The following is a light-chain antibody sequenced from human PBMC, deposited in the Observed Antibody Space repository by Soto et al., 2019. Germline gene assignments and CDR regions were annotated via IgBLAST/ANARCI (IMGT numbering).Light chain of an antibody. CDR3: QQYNSYST. Sequence: DIQMTQSPSTLSASVGDRVTITCRASQSMSSWLAWYQQKPGKAPKLLIYKASSLESGVPSRFSGSGSGTEFTLTISSLQPDDFATYYCQQYNSYSTFGQGTKVAIK. J-gene: IGKJ1*01. CDR1: QSMSSW. V-gene: IGKV1-5*03. CDR2: KAS.